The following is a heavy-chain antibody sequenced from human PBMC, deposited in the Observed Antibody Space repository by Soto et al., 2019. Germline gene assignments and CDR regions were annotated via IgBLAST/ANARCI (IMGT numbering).Heavy chain of an antibody. Sequence: QVQLQESGPGLVKPSQTLSLTCTVSGGSISSGGYYWSWIRQHPGKGLEWIGYIYYSGSTYYNPSLKNGVTISVGTYKNQSSLKQSSVTAADTAVYYCARGRYSSSSNWFDPWGQGTLVTVSS. V-gene: IGHV4-31*03. CDR1: GGSISSGGYY. CDR3: ARGRYSSSSNWFDP. D-gene: IGHD6-6*01. J-gene: IGHJ5*02. CDR2: IYYSGST.